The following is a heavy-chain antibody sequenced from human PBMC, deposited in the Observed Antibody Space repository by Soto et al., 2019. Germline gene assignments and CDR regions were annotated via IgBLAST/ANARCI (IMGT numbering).Heavy chain of an antibody. V-gene: IGHV1-18*01. CDR3: ASEDPSYDILTPRPMPYCYYGMDV. CDR1: GYTFTSYG. D-gene: IGHD3-9*01. Sequence: GASVKVSCKASGYTFTSYGISWVRQAPGQGLEWMGWISAYNGNTNYAQKLQGRVTMTTDTSTSTAYMELRSLRSDDTAVYYCASEDPSYDILTPRPMPYCYYGMDVWGQGTTVTVSS. J-gene: IGHJ6*02. CDR2: ISAYNGNT.